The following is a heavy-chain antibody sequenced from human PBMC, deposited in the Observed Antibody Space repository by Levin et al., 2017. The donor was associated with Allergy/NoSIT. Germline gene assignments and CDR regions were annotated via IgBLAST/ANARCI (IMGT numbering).Heavy chain of an antibody. CDR3: SRTLDY. J-gene: IGHJ4*02. CDR1: GFTFSNYW. V-gene: IGHV3-7*01. CDR2: IKEDGSKR. Sequence: SGGSLRLSCAASGFTFSNYWMNWVRQAPGKGLEWVANIKEDGSKRYYVDSVKGRFTISRDNAQNSLYLEMSSLRAEDTAVYYCSRTLDYWGQGTLVTVSS.